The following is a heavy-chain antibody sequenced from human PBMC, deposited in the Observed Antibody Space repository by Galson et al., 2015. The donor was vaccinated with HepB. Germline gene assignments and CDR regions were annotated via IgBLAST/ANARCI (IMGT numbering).Heavy chain of an antibody. CDR2: LSGSGYTA. D-gene: IGHD2-21*01. V-gene: IGHV3-23*01. CDR3: ANVWFAVGFYFDY. CDR1: GFTFRSYA. J-gene: IGHJ4*02. Sequence: SLRLSCAASGFTFRSYAMSWVRQAPGKGLEWVSALSGSGYTAFYADSVKGRFTISRDNSKNTLYLQMSSLRAEDTAVYYCANVWFAVGFYFDYWGPGTLVTVSS.